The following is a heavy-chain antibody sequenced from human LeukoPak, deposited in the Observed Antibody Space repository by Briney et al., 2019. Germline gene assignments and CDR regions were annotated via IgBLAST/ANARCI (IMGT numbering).Heavy chain of an antibody. J-gene: IGHJ6*03. CDR3: ARERCSSTSCYTEDYYYMDV. CDR1: GGSISSYY. Sequence: SETLSLTCTVSGGSISSYYWSWIGQPPGKGLEGIGYIYYSGSTNYNPSLKSRVTISVDTSKNQFSLKLSSVTAADTAVYYCARERCSSTSCYTEDYYYMDVWGKGTTVTVSS. D-gene: IGHD2-2*02. CDR2: IYYSGST. V-gene: IGHV4-59*01.